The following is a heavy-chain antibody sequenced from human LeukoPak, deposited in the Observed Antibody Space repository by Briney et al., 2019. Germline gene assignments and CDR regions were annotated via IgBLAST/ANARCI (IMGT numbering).Heavy chain of an antibody. V-gene: IGHV3-11*04. J-gene: IGHJ6*02. Sequence: GGALRLSCAASGFTFSDYYMSWIRQAPGKGLEWVSYISSSGSTIYYADSVKGRFTISRDNAKNSLYLQMNSLRAEDTAVYYCAGTSHSSGYYLDYYYGMDVWGQGTTVTVSS. CDR1: GFTFSDYY. CDR3: AGTSHSSGYYLDYYYGMDV. CDR2: ISSSGSTI. D-gene: IGHD3-22*01.